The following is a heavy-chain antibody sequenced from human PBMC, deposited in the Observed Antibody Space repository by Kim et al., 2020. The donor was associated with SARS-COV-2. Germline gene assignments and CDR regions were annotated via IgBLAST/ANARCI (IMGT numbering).Heavy chain of an antibody. CDR3: AKDSGPDSSGYYLFPRYYYYGMDV. CDR1: GFTFSSYA. CDR2: ISGSGGST. Sequence: GGSLRLFCAASGFTFSSYAMSWVRQAPGKGLEWVSAISGSGGSTYYADSVKGRFTISRDNSKNTLYLQMNSLRAEDTAVYYCAKDSGPDSSGYYLFPRYYYYGMDVWGQGTTVTVSS. D-gene: IGHD3-22*01. J-gene: IGHJ6*02. V-gene: IGHV3-23*01.